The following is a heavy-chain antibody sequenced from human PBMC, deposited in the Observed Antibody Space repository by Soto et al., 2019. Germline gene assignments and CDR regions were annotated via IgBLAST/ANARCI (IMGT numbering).Heavy chain of an antibody. Sequence: PGGSLRLSCAASGFTFSSYWMHWVRQAPGKGLLWVSRINGDGSSTDYADSVKGRFTISRDNAKNTLYLQMNSLRAEDTAVYYCAGQYCSSSSCYYDYGMGVWGQGTTVTVSS. V-gene: IGHV3-74*01. J-gene: IGHJ6*02. D-gene: IGHD2-2*01. CDR3: AGQYCSSSSCYYDYGMGV. CDR2: INGDGSST. CDR1: GFTFSSYW.